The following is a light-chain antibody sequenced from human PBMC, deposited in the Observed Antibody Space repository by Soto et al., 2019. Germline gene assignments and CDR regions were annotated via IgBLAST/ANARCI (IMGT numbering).Light chain of an antibody. CDR3: QQYDTFQPVT. J-gene: IGKJ4*01. CDR1: QSISGW. V-gene: IGKV1-5*03. CDR2: KAS. Sequence: DIQMTQSPSTLSASVGDRVTITCRASQSISGWLAWYQQKPGKAPKLLINKASDLESGVPSRFSGSGSGTEVTLTISRLQPDDFATEFCQQYDTFQPVTFGGGTNLEIK.